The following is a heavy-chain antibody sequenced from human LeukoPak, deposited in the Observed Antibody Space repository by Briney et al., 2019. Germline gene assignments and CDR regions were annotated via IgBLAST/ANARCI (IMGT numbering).Heavy chain of an antibody. Sequence: PSQTLSLTCTVSGGSISSGSYYWGWIRQPPGKGLEWIGSVYYSGSTYHNPSLKSRVTISVDTSKNQFSLKLSSVTAADTAVYYCARQGWNYYYYMDVWGKGTTVTVSS. CDR2: VYYSGST. CDR3: ARQGWNYYYYMDV. V-gene: IGHV4-39*01. CDR1: GGSISSGSYY. J-gene: IGHJ6*03. D-gene: IGHD2-15*01.